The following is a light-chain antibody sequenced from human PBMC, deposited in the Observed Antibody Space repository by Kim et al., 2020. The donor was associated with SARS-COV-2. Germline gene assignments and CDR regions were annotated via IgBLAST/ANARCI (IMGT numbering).Light chain of an antibody. J-gene: IGKJ1*01. Sequence: DIQMTQSPSTLSASVGDRVTITCRASQSISGWLAWYQQKPGRAPKVLIYDVSTLQSGVPSRFSGSGSGTEFTLTISSLQPDDIATYYCQQYTNYWTFGQETELEI. CDR1: QSISGW. CDR3: QQYTNYWT. V-gene: IGKV1-5*01. CDR2: DVS.